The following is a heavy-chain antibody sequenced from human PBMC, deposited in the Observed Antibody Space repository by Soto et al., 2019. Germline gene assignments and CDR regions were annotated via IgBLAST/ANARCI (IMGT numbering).Heavy chain of an antibody. CDR2: INHSGST. CDR3: ARGKALYSSSWYGYYYGMDV. V-gene: IGHV4-34*01. CDR1: GGSFSGYY. J-gene: IGHJ6*02. Sequence: PSETLSLTCAVYGGSFSGYYWRWIRQPPGEGVEWIGEINHSGSTNYNPSLKSRVTISVDTSKNQFSLKLSSVTAADTAVYYCARGKALYSSSWYGYYYGMDVWGQGTTVT. D-gene: IGHD6-13*01.